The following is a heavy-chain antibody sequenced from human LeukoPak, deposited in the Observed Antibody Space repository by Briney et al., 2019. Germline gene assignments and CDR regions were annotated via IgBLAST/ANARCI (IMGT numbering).Heavy chain of an antibody. CDR1: GYTFTGYY. CDR2: INPVSGGT. V-gene: IGHV1-2*02. J-gene: IGHJ3*02. D-gene: IGHD6-19*01. Sequence: ASVTVSCKASGYTFTGYYMHWVRQAPGQGLEWLGWINPVSGGTNYAQKFQGRVTMTRDTSISTAFMELSGLRSDDTAVYYCARPGEQWLNDAFDIWGQGTLVTVSS. CDR3: ARPGEQWLNDAFDI.